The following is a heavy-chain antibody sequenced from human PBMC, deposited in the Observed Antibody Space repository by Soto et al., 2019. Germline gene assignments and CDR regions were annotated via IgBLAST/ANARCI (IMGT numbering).Heavy chain of an antibody. Sequence: QVQLVQSGAEVKKPGASVKVACKASGYTFTSYAMHWVRQAPGQRLEWMGWINAGNGNTKYSQKFQGRVTITRDTSASTAYMELSSLRSEDTAVYYCARGYGGPIGWFDPWGQGTLVTVSS. J-gene: IGHJ5*02. CDR1: GYTFTSYA. V-gene: IGHV1-3*01. D-gene: IGHD3-16*01. CDR2: INAGNGNT. CDR3: ARGYGGPIGWFDP.